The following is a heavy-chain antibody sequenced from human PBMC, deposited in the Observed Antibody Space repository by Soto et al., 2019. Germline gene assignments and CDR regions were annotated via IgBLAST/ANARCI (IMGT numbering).Heavy chain of an antibody. CDR1: GGSISSSSYY. V-gene: IGHV4-39*01. CDR3: AGTSSGWYRDFDY. CDR2: IYYSGST. J-gene: IGHJ4*02. D-gene: IGHD6-19*01. Sequence: NPSETLSLTCTVSGGSISSSSYYWGWIRQPPGKGLEWIGSIYYSGSTYYNPSLKSRVTISVDTSKNQFSLKLSSVTAADTAVYYCAGTSSGWYRDFDYWGQGTLVTVSS.